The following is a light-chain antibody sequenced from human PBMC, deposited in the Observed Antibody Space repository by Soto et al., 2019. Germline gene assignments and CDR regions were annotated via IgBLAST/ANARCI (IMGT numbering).Light chain of an antibody. CDR3: QQDNYWPQWS. CDR1: QSVSNN. CDR2: GAS. J-gene: IGKJ1*01. V-gene: IGKV3-15*01. Sequence: EIVMTQSPATLSMSPGERATLSCRASQSVSNNLAWYQQEAGQAPRLLIYGASTRATGIPARFSGSESGTEFTVTISRLPPEDFEFDNCQQDNYWPQWSFGQGNKVEIK.